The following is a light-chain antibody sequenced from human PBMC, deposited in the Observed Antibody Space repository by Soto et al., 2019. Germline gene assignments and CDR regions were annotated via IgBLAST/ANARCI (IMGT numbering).Light chain of an antibody. CDR3: QQRSDWPPIT. CDR2: DAS. Sequence: EIVMTQSPATLSVSPGERVTLSCRASQSVSSYLAWYQQKPGQAPRLLIYDASDRATGIPARFSGSGSGTDFTLTISSLEPEDFAVYYCQQRSDWPPITFGQGTLLEVK. V-gene: IGKV3-11*01. J-gene: IGKJ5*01. CDR1: QSVSSY.